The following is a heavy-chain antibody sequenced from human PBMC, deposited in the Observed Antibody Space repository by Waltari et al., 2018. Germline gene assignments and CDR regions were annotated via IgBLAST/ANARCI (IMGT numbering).Heavy chain of an antibody. CDR3: ARSLTGGGSYHSLPGY. J-gene: IGHJ4*02. V-gene: IGHV1-69*11. CDR1: GGTFSSYA. Sequence: QVQLVQSGAEVKKPGSSVKVSCKASGGTFSSYAISWVRQAPGQGLEWMGGSIPILGRANYAQKFQGRVTSTADESTSTAYMELSSLRSEDTAVYYCARSLTGGGSYHSLPGYWGQGTLVTVSS. D-gene: IGHD1-26*01. CDR2: SIPILGRA.